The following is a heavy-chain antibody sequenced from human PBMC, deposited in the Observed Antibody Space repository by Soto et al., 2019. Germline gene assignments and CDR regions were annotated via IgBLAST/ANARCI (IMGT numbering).Heavy chain of an antibody. CDR1: GFNSRGEA. Sequence: GGCLRRSCAASGFNSRGEAMTWGRPAPGKGLDWISALTPGGETTYYINSVKGRFTISRDNAKDTLFLQMNSLTDADTAIYYCVKDSPVSGKYQDLDYWGQGXLVTVSS. V-gene: IGHV3-23*01. CDR2: LTPGGETT. J-gene: IGHJ4*02. D-gene: IGHD1-26*01. CDR3: VKDSPVSGKYQDLDY.